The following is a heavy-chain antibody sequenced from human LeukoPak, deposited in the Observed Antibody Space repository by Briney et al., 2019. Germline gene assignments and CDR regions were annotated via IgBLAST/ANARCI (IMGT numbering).Heavy chain of an antibody. D-gene: IGHD2-2*01. J-gene: IGHJ4*02. CDR3: ARDGSSTLDFDY. V-gene: IGHV3-21*01. CDR1: GFTFSSYS. CDR2: ISSSRSYI. Sequence: GGSLRLSCAPSGFTFSSYSMNWVRQAPGKGLGWVSSISSSRSYIYYADSVEGRFTNSRGHAKNSLYLQMNSLRVQDTAVSYCARDGSSTLDFDYWGQGTLVTVSS.